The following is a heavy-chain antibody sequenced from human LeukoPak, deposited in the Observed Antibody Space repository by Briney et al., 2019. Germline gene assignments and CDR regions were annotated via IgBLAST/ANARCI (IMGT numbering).Heavy chain of an antibody. CDR1: GFTFGDYA. D-gene: IGHD3-22*01. Sequence: PGGSLRLSCTASGFTFGDYAMSWVRQAPGKGLEWVGFIRSKAYGGTTEYAASVKGRFTISRDDSKSIAYLQMNSLKTEDTAVYYCTRGGRASGSRYYYDSSGYRSAFDIWGQGTMVTVSS. J-gene: IGHJ3*02. CDR2: IRSKAYGGTT. V-gene: IGHV3-49*04. CDR3: TRGGRASGSRYYYDSSGYRSAFDI.